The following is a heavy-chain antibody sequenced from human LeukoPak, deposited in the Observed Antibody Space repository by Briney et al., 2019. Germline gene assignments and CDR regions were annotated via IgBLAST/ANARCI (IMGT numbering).Heavy chain of an antibody. Sequence: ASVKVSCKASGYTFTGYYMHWVRQAPGQGLEWMGWINPNSGGTNYAQKFQGRVTMTRDTSISTAYMELSRLRSDDTAVYYCARDPSSSWDAFDIWGQGTMVTVSS. CDR2: INPNSGGT. CDR3: ARDPSSSWDAFDI. CDR1: GYTFTGYY. J-gene: IGHJ3*02. D-gene: IGHD6-13*01. V-gene: IGHV1-2*02.